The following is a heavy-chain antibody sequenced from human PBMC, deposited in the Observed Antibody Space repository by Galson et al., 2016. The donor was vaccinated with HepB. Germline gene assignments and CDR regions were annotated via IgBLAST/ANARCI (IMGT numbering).Heavy chain of an antibody. J-gene: IGHJ4*02. D-gene: IGHD3-16*01. Sequence: SLRLSCAASGFSFSSSWMSWARQAPGKGLEWVANIKEDGSKEYYVDSVKGRFTVSRDNAKNSLYLQMNNLRAEDTAMYYCARDRTDNGEGTYGHDSWGQGTLVTVSS. V-gene: IGHV3-7*03. CDR1: GFSFSSSW. CDR3: ARDRTDNGEGTYGHDS. CDR2: IKEDGSKE.